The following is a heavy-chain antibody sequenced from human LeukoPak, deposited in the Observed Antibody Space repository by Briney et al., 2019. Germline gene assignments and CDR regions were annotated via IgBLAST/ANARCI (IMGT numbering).Heavy chain of an antibody. CDR1: GFSFSNCS. V-gene: IGHV3-21*01. CDR2: ISSSSTHI. D-gene: IGHD4-23*01. CDR3: AGDYEGNLAFDI. Sequence: PGGSLRLSCAASGFSFSNCSMNWVRQAPGKGLEWVSSISSSSTHIYYADSLEGRFTISRDNVRNSLYLQMNSLRAEDTAVYYCAGDYEGNLAFDIWGQGTMVTVSS. J-gene: IGHJ3*02.